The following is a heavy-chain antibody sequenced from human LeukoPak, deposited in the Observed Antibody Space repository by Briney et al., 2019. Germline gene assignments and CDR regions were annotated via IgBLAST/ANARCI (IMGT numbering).Heavy chain of an antibody. CDR1: GFTFSSHW. J-gene: IGHJ4*02. CDR3: ARGHVPGSDRHWDY. V-gene: IGHV3-74*01. D-gene: IGHD3-10*01. CDR2: IISDGSTR. Sequence: GGSLRLSXAASGFTFSSHWMHWVRQAPGKGLVWVSRIISDGSTRNYADSVKGRFTIFRDNAKNTLYLRMNSLRAEDTAIYYCARGHVPGSDRHWDYWGQGAQVTVSS.